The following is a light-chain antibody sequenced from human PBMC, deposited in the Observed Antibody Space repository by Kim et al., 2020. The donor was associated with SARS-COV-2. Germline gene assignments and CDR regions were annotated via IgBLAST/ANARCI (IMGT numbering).Light chain of an antibody. Sequence: EIVLTQSPGTLSLSPGERATLSCRASQSVKSIHLALYQQKPGQAPRLRIYGASNRATGIPDRFSGSGSGTDFILIISRLAPEDFAVYYCQQYGSAPPTFGQGTKVDIK. CDR1: QSVKSIH. CDR3: QQYGSAPPT. V-gene: IGKV3-20*01. J-gene: IGKJ1*01. CDR2: GAS.